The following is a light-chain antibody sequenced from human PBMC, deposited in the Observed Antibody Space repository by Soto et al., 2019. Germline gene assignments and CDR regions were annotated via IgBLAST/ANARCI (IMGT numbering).Light chain of an antibody. CDR2: GAS. CDR1: QSVSSNY. J-gene: IGKJ2*01. Sequence: EIVLTQSPGTLSLSPGERATLSCRASQSVSSNYLAWYQQKPGQAPRLLIYGASSRATGIPDRFSGSGSGTAFTLAISRLEAEDFAVYYCQNSVAFCQGTKLEIK. CDR3: QNSVA. V-gene: IGKV3-20*01.